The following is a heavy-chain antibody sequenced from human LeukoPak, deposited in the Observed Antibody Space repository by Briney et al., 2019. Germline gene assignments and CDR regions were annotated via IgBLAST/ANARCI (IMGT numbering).Heavy chain of an antibody. J-gene: IGHJ6*02. CDR1: GFTFSSYW. CDR2: IKQDGGEK. Sequence: PGGSLRLSCAASGFTFSSYWMSWDRQAPGKGLEWVANIKQDGGEKYYVDSVKGRFTISRDNAKNSLYLQMNSLRAEDTAVYYCAREGYYDSSGFLGFYYYGMDVWGQGTTVIVSS. CDR3: AREGYYDSSGFLGFYYYGMDV. D-gene: IGHD3-22*01. V-gene: IGHV3-7*05.